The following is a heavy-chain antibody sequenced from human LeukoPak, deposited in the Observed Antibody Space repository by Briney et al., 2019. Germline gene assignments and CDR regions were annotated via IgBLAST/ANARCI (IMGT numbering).Heavy chain of an antibody. CDR2: INPNSGGT. CDR1: GYTFTGYY. CDR3: ARDVGRIAARVRNWFDP. V-gene: IGHV1-2*02. D-gene: IGHD6-6*01. Sequence: ASVKVSCKASGYTFTGYYMHWVRQAPGQGLEWMGWINPNSGGTNYVQKFQGRVTMTRDTSISTAYMELSRLRSDDTAVYYCARDVGRIAARVRNWFDPWGQGTLVTVSS. J-gene: IGHJ5*02.